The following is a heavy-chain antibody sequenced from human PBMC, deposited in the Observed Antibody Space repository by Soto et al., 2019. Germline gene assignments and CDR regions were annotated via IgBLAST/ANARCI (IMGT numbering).Heavy chain of an antibody. CDR3: AIDQRGSSWHDAFDI. D-gene: IGHD6-13*01. V-gene: IGHV3-23*01. CDR2: ISGSGGST. CDR1: GFTFSSYA. Sequence: GGSLRLSCAASGFTFSSYAMSWVRQAPGKGLEWVSAISGSGGSTYYADSVKGRFTISRDNPKNTLYLQMNSLRAEDTAVYCCAIDQRGSSWHDAFDIWGKGTLVTVSS. J-gene: IGHJ3*02.